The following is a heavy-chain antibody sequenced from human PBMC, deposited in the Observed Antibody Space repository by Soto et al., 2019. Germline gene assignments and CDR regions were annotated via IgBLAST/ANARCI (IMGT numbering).Heavy chain of an antibody. D-gene: IGHD3-9*01. J-gene: IGHJ4*02. Sequence: WGSLRLSCAASGFTFDDYGMSWVRQAPGKGLEWVSGINWNGGSTGYADSVKGRFTISRDNAKNSLYLQMNSLRAEDTALYHCARGIYDILTGYYDYWGQGTLVTVSS. CDR2: INWNGGST. V-gene: IGHV3-20*01. CDR1: GFTFDDYG. CDR3: ARGIYDILTGYYDY.